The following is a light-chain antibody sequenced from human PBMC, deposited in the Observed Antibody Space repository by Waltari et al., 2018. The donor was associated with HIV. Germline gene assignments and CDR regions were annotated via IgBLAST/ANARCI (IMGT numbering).Light chain of an antibody. CDR2: GAS. CDR1: QSVTGDY. Sequence: IVLTQSPGPLSLSPGEGAALSCRASQSVTGDYLAWYQQKPGQPPRVLIFGASSRATGIPDRFTGSGSGTDFTLTISRLEPEDSAVYYCQQYATSQSITFGQGTRLEI. CDR3: QQYATSQSIT. J-gene: IGKJ5*01. V-gene: IGKV3-20*01.